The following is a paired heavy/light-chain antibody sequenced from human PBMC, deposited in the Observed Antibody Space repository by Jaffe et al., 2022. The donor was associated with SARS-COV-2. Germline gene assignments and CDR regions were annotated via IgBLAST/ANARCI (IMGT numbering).Light chain of an antibody. J-gene: IGLJ2*01. V-gene: IGLV1-40*01. CDR1: SSNIGAGYD. Sequence: QSVLTQPPSVSGAPGQRVTISCTGSSSNIGAGYDVHWYQQLPGTGPKLLIYANNNRPSGVPDRFSGSKSGTSASLAISGLQAEDEADYYCQSYDNSLGVFFGGGTRLTVL. CDR2: ANN. CDR3: QSYDNSLGVF.
Heavy chain of an antibody. D-gene: IGHD3-22*01. CDR2: ISWDGVTT. Sequence: EEQLVESGGVVVQPGGSLRLSCAASGFTFADYGMHWIRQAPGKGLEWVSLISWDGVTTYYSDSVKSRFTISRDNSEDSLYLQMNSLRAEDTALYYCVRRATSDSYYSGWSFDLWGRGTLVVVSS. CDR3: VRRATSDSYYSGWSFDL. CDR1: GFTFADYG. V-gene: IGHV3-43D*03. J-gene: IGHJ2*01.